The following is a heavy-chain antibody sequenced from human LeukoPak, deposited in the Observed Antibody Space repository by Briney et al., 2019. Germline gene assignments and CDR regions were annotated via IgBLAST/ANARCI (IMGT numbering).Heavy chain of an antibody. Sequence: GGSLRLSCAASGFTFSSYSMNWVRQAPGKGLEWVSSISSSSSYIYYADSVKGRFTISRDNAKNSLYLQMNSLRAEDTAVYYCARSRGPGMAATHWFDPWGQGTLVTVSS. J-gene: IGHJ5*02. V-gene: IGHV3-21*01. CDR2: ISSSSSYI. CDR3: ARSRGPGMAATHWFDP. D-gene: IGHD2-15*01. CDR1: GFTFSSYS.